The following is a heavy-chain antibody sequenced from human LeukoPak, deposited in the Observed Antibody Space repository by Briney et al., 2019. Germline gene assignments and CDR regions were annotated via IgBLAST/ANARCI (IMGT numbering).Heavy chain of an antibody. D-gene: IGHD3-10*01. V-gene: IGHV3-53*05. J-gene: IGHJ6*02. CDR3: ARDGTTMVRGVLDV. CDR1: GFTVSSNY. CDR2: IYSGGST. Sequence: PGGSLRLSCAASGFTVSSNYMSWVRQAPGKGLEWVSVIYSGGSTYYADSVKGRFTISRDNSKNTLYLQMNSLRAEDTAVYYCARDGTTMVRGVLDVWGQGTTVTVSS.